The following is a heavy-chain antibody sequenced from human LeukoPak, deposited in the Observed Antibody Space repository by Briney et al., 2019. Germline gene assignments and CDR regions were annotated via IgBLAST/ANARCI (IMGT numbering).Heavy chain of an antibody. CDR2: IWYDGSNK. D-gene: IGHD4-17*01. CDR1: GFTFSSYG. V-gene: IGHV3-33*01. Sequence: GGSLRLSCAASGFTFSSYGMHWVRQAPGKGLEWVAVIWYDGSNKYYADSVKGRFTISRDNSKNTLYLQMNSLRAEGTAVYYCARDLRGDYILSCPDYWGQGTLVTVSS. CDR3: ARDLRGDYILSCPDY. J-gene: IGHJ4*02.